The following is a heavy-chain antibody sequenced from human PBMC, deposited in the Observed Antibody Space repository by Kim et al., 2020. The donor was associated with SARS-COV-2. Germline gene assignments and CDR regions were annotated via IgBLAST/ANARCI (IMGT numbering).Heavy chain of an antibody. J-gene: IGHJ3*02. CDR3: ARGYSSSWYWAFDI. CDR1: GFTFSSYD. V-gene: IGHV3-13*01. D-gene: IGHD6-13*01. CDR2: IGTAGDT. Sequence: GGSLRLSCAASGFTFSSYDMHWVRQATGKGLEWVSAIGTAGDTYYPVSVKGRFTISRENAKNSLYLQMNSLRAGDTAADYCARGYSSSWYWAFDIWCQGT.